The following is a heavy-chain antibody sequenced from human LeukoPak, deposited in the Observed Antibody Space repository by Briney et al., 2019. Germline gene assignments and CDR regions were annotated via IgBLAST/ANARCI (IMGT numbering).Heavy chain of an antibody. CDR2: IYSGCYR. J-gene: IGHJ4*02. CDR1: GFTVSSNY. CDR3: ARFGVVYYFDK. D-gene: IGHD2-15*01. Sequence: GGSLRLSCAASGFTVSSNYMSYVRQAPGKGVEWGSVIYSGCYRYYADSVKGRFTISRDNSRNTLYLQMNSVRAEDAAVYYGARFGVVYYFDKRGQRTLVTVSS. V-gene: IGHV3-53*01.